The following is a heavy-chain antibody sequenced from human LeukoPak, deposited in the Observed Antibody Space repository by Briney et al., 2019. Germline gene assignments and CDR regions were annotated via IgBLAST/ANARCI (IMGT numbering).Heavy chain of an antibody. CDR1: GFTFSSYS. D-gene: IGHD3-16*01. Sequence: GGSLRLSCVASGFTFSSYSMNWVRQAPGKGLEWVAYISYSSSPIYYVDSVKGRFTISRDNGKNSLYLQMNSLRDDDTAVYYCASDWAWAFDIWGEGTMVSVSS. CDR3: ASDWAWAFDI. CDR2: ISYSSSPI. V-gene: IGHV3-48*02. J-gene: IGHJ3*02.